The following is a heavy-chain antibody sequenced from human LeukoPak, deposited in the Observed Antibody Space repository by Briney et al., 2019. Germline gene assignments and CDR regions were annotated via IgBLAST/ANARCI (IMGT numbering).Heavy chain of an antibody. Sequence: ASVKVSCKASGFTFTNYNMHWVRQAPGQGLEWMGIINPSGGSTNYAQNFQARVTMTRDTSTSTVYMELSSLRSEDTAVYYRARNIWFGESADAFDIWGQGTMVTVSS. CDR1: GFTFTNYN. V-gene: IGHV1-46*01. D-gene: IGHD3-10*01. J-gene: IGHJ3*02. CDR2: INPSGGST. CDR3: ARNIWFGESADAFDI.